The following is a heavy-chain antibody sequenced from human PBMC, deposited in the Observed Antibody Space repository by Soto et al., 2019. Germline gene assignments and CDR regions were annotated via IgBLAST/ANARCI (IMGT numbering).Heavy chain of an antibody. CDR1: GFTVSNNY. CDR3: ARGDGSGNWIHYCMDV. J-gene: IGHJ6*03. CDR2: IYSGGIT. V-gene: IGHV3-66*01. D-gene: IGHD3-10*01. Sequence: EGSLRLSCAVSGFTVSNNYMNWVRQAPGKGLEWVSVIYSGGITYYADSVKGRFTISRDNSKNTLYLEMNSLRAEDTAVYYCARGDGSGNWIHYCMDVWGKGTTVTVSS.